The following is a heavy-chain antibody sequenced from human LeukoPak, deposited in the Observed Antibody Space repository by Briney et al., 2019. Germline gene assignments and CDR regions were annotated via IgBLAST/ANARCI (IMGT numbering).Heavy chain of an antibody. CDR3: ASIVATEYGMDV. J-gene: IGHJ6*02. D-gene: IGHD5-12*01. CDR1: GYSFTNYW. Sequence: GESLKTFCKGSGYSFTNYWIDWVRQMPGKGLEWMGIIYPGDSDTRYSPSFQGQVTISADKSISTAYLQWSSLKASDTAMYNCASIVATEYGMDVWGQGTTVTVSS. V-gene: IGHV5-51*01. CDR2: IYPGDSDT.